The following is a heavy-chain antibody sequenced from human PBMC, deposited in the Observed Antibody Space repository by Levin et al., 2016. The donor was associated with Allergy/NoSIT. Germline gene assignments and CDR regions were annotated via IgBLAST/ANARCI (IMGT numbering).Heavy chain of an antibody. Sequence: GSLRLSCVVSGGSISSKNWWMWVRQPPGKGLEWIGEIHHSGSTNHNPSLKSRVTISVDKSKNQFSLKLSSVTAADTAVYHCARDLYSSSGLWGQGILVTVSS. CDR1: GGSISSKNW. CDR2: IHHSGST. V-gene: IGHV4-4*02. D-gene: IGHD6-13*01. J-gene: IGHJ4*02. CDR3: ARDLYSSSGL.